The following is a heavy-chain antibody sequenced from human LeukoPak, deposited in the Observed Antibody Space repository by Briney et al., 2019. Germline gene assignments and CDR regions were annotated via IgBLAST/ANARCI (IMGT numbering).Heavy chain of an antibody. CDR2: IGSFGNTI. Sequence: GRSLRLSCAASGFTFSDYYMSWIRQAPGKGLEWVSYIGSFGNTIYYADSVKGRFTISRDNAKNSLYLQMNSLRAEDTAVYYCARALGFSSSWYGLDYWGQGTLVTVSS. CDR1: GFTFSDYY. V-gene: IGHV3-11*01. D-gene: IGHD6-13*01. J-gene: IGHJ4*02. CDR3: ARALGFSSSWYGLDY.